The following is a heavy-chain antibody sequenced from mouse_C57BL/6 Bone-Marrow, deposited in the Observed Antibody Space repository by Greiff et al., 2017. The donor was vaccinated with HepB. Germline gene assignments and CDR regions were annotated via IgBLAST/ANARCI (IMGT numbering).Heavy chain of an antibody. J-gene: IGHJ1*03. CDR2: ISYSGST. CDR1: GYSITSDY. Sequence: VQLKESGPGLAKPFQTLSLTCSVTGYSITSDYWNWIRKFPGNKLEYMGYISYSGSTYYNPSLKSRISITRDTSTNQYYLQLNTVTTEDTATYYCARYKRGYYGKNIDVWGTGTTVTVSS. V-gene: IGHV3-8*01. D-gene: IGHD2-1*01. CDR3: ARYKRGYYGKNIDV.